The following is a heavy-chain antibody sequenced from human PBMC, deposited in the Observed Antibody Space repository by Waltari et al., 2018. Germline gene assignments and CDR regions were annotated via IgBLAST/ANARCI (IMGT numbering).Heavy chain of an antibody. J-gene: IGHJ6*02. D-gene: IGHD6-13*01. CDR1: GYTFTSYY. V-gene: IGHV1-46*01. Sequence: QVQLVQSGAEVKKPGASVKVSCKASGYTFTSYYMHWVRQAPGQGLEWMGIINPSGGSTSDAQKFQGRVTMTRDTSTSTVYMELSSLRSEDTAVYYCARSWQQLSRYYYGMDVWGQGTTVTVSS. CDR3: ARSWQQLSRYYYGMDV. CDR2: INPSGGST.